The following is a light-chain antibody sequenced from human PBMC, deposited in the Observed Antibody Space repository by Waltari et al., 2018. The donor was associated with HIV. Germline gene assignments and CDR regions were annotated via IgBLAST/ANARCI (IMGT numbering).Light chain of an antibody. CDR1: QSVRSY. V-gene: IGKV3-11*01. Sequence: EIVLTQSPATLSLSPGERATLSCRASQSVRSYLAWYQQKAGRPPRLLIYDASNRATGVPGRFSGSGSGTDFTLTISSLEPEDFAVYYCQQRSNWPPEITFGQGTRLEIK. CDR3: QQRSNWPPEIT. CDR2: DAS. J-gene: IGKJ5*01.